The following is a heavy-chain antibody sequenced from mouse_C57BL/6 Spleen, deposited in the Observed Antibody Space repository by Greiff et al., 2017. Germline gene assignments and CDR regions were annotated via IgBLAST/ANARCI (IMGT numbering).Heavy chain of an antibody. D-gene: IGHD1-1*01. CDR1: GYTFTSYW. Sequence: VQRVESGAELVKPGASVKLSCKASGYTFTSYWMHWVKQRPGQGLEWIGMIHPNSGSTNYNEKFKSKATLTVDKSSSTAYMQLSSLTSEDSAVYYCATITTVVLDYWGQGTTLTVSS. J-gene: IGHJ2*01. V-gene: IGHV1-64*01. CDR2: IHPNSGST. CDR3: ATITTVVLDY.